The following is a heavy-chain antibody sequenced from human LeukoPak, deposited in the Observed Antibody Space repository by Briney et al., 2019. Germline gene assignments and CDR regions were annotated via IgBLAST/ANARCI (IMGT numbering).Heavy chain of an antibody. CDR1: GDSISSGDYY. D-gene: IGHD3-3*01. J-gene: IGHJ5*02. Sequence: SETLSLTCTVSGDSISSGDYYWSWIRQPAGKGLEWIGRISSSGSTNYNPSLKSRVTISVDTSKNQFSLKLSSVTAADTAVYYCARTGGYDFWSGLDHTNWFDPWGQGTLVTVSS. V-gene: IGHV4-61*02. CDR3: ARTGGYDFWSGLDHTNWFDP. CDR2: ISSSGST.